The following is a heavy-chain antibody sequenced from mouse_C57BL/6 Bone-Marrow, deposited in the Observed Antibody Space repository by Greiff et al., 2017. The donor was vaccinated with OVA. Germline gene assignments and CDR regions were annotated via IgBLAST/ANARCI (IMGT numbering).Heavy chain of an antibody. CDR3: ARCRWLLHTMDY. J-gene: IGHJ2*01. Sequence: VKLQESGAELVKPGASVKMSCKASGYTFTSYWITWVKQRPGQGLEWIGDIYPGSGSTNYNEKFKSKATLTVDTSSSTAYMQLSSLTSEDSAVYYCARCRWLLHTMDYWGQGTTLTVSS. CDR2: IYPGSGST. D-gene: IGHD2-3*01. V-gene: IGHV1-55*01. CDR1: GYTFTSYW.